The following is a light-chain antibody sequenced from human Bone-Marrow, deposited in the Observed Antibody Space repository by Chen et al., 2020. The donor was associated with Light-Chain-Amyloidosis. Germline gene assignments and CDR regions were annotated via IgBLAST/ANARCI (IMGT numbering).Light chain of an antibody. CDR3: AAWDDSLNGHVV. Sequence: QSVLTQSPSASGTPGQRVTISCSGSSSNIGRNTVNWYQQLPGTAPKLLIHDNDQRPSGVPDRFSGSKSGTSASLAISGLQSEDEADYYCAAWDDSLNGHVVFGGGTRLTVL. CDR2: DND. V-gene: IGLV1-44*01. J-gene: IGLJ2*01. CDR1: SSNIGRNT.